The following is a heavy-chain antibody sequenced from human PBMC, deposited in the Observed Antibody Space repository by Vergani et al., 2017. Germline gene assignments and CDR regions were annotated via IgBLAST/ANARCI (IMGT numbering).Heavy chain of an antibody. V-gene: IGHV3-30*18. CDR1: GFTFSSYG. CDR2: ISYDGSNK. J-gene: IGHJ6*03. D-gene: IGHD3-10*01. Sequence: QVQLVESGGGVVQPGRSLRLSCAASGFTFSSYGMHWVRQAPGKGLEWVAVISYDGSNKYYADSVKGRFTISRDNSKNTLYLQMNSLRAEDTAVYYCAKLLWFGELSHMDVWGKGTTVTVSS. CDR3: AKLLWFGELSHMDV.